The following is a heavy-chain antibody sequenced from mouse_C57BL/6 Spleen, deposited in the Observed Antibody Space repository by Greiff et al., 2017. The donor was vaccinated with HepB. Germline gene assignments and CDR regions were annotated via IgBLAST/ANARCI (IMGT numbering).Heavy chain of an antibody. CDR2: IHPNSGST. Sequence: QVQLQQSGAELEKPGASVKLSCKASGYTFTSYWMHWVKQRPGQGLEWIGMIHPNSGSTNYNEKFKSKATLTVDKSSSTAYMQLSSLTSEDSAVYYCARSNYWYAMDYWGQGTSVTVSS. D-gene: IGHD1-1*01. CDR3: ARSNYWYAMDY. J-gene: IGHJ4*01. CDR1: GYTFTSYW. V-gene: IGHV1-64*01.